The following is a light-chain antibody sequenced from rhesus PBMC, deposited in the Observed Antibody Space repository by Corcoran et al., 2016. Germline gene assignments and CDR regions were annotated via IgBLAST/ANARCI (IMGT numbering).Light chain of an antibody. J-gene: IGKJ4*01. Sequence: DIVMTQTPLSLPVTPGEPASISCRSSQSLLHSNGNTYLYWYLQKPGQPPRLLNYRISNQFSGVPDQISGSGSGTDFALKIGRVDAEDVGLYYCLQALQTPTFGGGTKVEIK. CDR3: LQALQTPT. CDR1: QSLLHSNGNTY. CDR2: RIS. V-gene: IGKV2-73*01.